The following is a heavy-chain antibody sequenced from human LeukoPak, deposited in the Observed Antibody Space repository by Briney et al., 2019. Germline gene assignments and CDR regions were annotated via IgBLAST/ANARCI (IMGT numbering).Heavy chain of an antibody. CDR3: ARILRNYGDYRDYFDY. D-gene: IGHD4-17*01. CDR1: GFTFGKDD. J-gene: IGHJ4*02. CDR2: IGVTGDT. V-gene: IGHV3-13*01. Sequence: GGSLRLSCAASGFTFGKDDFHWVRQAPGKGLEWVAAIGVTGDTYYADSVKGRFTISRDTAKNSLYLQMNSLRVEDTAVYYCARILRNYGDYRDYFDYWGQGTLATVSS.